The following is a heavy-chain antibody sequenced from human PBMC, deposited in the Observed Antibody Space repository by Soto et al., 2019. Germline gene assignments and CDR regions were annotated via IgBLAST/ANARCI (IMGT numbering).Heavy chain of an antibody. V-gene: IGHV3-11*01. CDR2: ISSRSSTI. Sequence: GGSLRLSCAASGFTFSDYYMSWVRQAPGKGLEWVSYISSRSSTIFYADSVKGRFTISRDNVKNSLYLQMNSLRAEDTAVYYCASGTNGAFFVYWGQGILVTVSS. CDR3: ASGTNGAFFVY. J-gene: IGHJ4*02. CDR1: GFTFSDYY. D-gene: IGHD2-8*01.